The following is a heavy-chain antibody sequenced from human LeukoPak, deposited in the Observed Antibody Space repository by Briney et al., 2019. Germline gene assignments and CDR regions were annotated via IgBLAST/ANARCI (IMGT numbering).Heavy chain of an antibody. CDR1: GFTFSDYY. V-gene: IGHV3-15*01. Sequence: PGGSLRLSCAASGFTFSDYYISWVRPAPGKGLERVGRLKSQTDGGRTDYAAPVGGRFTISRDDSKNTLYLQMDSLKTDDTAVYYCATGPEPAAMVFDFWGQGTLVTVSS. D-gene: IGHD2-2*01. CDR3: ATGPEPAAMVFDF. J-gene: IGHJ4*02. CDR2: LKSQTDGGRT.